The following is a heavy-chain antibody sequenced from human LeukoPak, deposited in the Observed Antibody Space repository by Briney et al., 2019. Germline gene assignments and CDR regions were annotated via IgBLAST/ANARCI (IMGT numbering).Heavy chain of an antibody. D-gene: IGHD3-16*01. Sequence: PGGSLRLSCAASGFTFTDYWMTWVRQAPGKGLEWVAHIKQDGGEKYYVDSVKGRFTISRDNAENLVYLLMNSLRAEDTAVYYCAKGQGGHWGQGTLVTVSS. CDR3: AKGQGGH. CDR1: GFTFTDYW. J-gene: IGHJ4*02. CDR2: IKQDGGEK. V-gene: IGHV3-7*01.